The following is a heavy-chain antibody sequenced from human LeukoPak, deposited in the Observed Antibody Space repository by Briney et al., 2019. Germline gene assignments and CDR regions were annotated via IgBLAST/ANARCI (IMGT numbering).Heavy chain of an antibody. D-gene: IGHD4-11*01. CDR3: ARGYGNYGY. J-gene: IGHJ4*02. CDR1: GCTFSSYW. Sequence: GGSLRLSCAASGCTFSSYWMSWVRQAPGKGLEWVANIKQDGSEKYYVDSVKGRFTISRDNAKNSLYLQMNSLRAEDTAVYYCARGYGNYGYWGQGTLVTVSS. CDR2: IKQDGSEK. V-gene: IGHV3-7*01.